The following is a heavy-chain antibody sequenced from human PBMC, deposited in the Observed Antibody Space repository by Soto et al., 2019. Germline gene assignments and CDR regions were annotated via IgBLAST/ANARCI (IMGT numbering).Heavy chain of an antibody. CDR1: GGSINYNSYY. CDR3: ARLVVVAPVANA. D-gene: IGHD2-2*01. Sequence: SETLSLTSSVSGGSINYNSYYWGWIRQPPGKGLEWVGGIFYTGTTYYSPSLKDRVTISVDTSKNSFSLNLTSVTAADTAVYFCARLVVVAPVANAWGQGTLVTVSS. J-gene: IGHJ5*02. V-gene: IGHV4-39*02. CDR2: IFYTGTT.